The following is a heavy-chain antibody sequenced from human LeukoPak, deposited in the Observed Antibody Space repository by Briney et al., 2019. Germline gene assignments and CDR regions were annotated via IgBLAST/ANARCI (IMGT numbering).Heavy chain of an antibody. CDR2: ISGGGGST. D-gene: IGHD3-22*01. Sequence: GGSLRLSCAASGFTFTSYAMTWVRQAPGKGLEWVSSISGGGGSTYYADSVKGRFTIFRDNSKNTLYLQMNSLRAEDTAVYYCAREEYYYDSSGYDYWGQGTLVTVSS. CDR3: AREEYYYDSSGYDY. J-gene: IGHJ4*02. CDR1: GFTFTSYA. V-gene: IGHV3-23*01.